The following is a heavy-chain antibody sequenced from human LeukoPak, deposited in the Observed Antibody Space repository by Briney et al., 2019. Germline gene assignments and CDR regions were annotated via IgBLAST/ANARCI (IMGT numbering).Heavy chain of an antibody. V-gene: IGHV3-33*01. CDR1: GFTFRSYG. J-gene: IGHJ4*02. CDR3: ARDMSSGYFYFDY. Sequence: GGSLGLSCAASGFTFRSYGMQWVRQAPGKGLEWVAVIWFDGSRKYYADSVKGRFTISRDNSKNTLYLQMNSLRVEDTALYYCARDMSSGYFYFDYWGQGTLVTVSS. D-gene: IGHD3-22*01. CDR2: IWFDGSRK.